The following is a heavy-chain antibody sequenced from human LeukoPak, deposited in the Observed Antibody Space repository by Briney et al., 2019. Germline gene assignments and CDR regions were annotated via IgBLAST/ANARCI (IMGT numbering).Heavy chain of an antibody. V-gene: IGHV5-51*01. D-gene: IGHD6-13*01. Sequence: GESLKSSCKGSGYSFTSYWIGWVRQMPGKGLEWMGIIYPGDSDTRYSPSFQGQVTISADKSISTAYLQWSSLKASDTAMYYCARHTAAAGTYRYYYGMDVWGQGTTVTVSS. J-gene: IGHJ6*02. CDR3: ARHTAAAGTYRYYYGMDV. CDR1: GYSFTSYW. CDR2: IYPGDSDT.